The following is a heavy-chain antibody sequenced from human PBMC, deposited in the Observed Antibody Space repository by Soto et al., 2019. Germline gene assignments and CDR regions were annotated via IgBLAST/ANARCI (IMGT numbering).Heavy chain of an antibody. CDR2: ISYDESNK. V-gene: IGHV3-30*18. J-gene: IGHJ4*02. CDR1: GFTFSTYG. D-gene: IGHD3-9*01. CDR3: AKGPLGDSLTGYYVPYADFDY. Sequence: PGGSLRLSCAASGFTFSTYGMHWARQAPGKGLEWVAVISYDESNKNSADSVQGRFTVSRDNSKNTLYLQMNDLRVEDTAMYYCAKGPLGDSLTGYYVPYADFDYWGQGTLVTVSS.